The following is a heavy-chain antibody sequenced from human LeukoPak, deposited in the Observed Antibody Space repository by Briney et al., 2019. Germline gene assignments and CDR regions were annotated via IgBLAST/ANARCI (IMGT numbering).Heavy chain of an antibody. D-gene: IGHD1-26*01. J-gene: IGHJ3*02. Sequence: PSETLSLTCDVSGYSISSAYYWGWIRQPPGKGLEWIGSIYHTGTTYYNPSLKSRITISEDTSKNQFSLRLSSVTAADTAVYYCARSRRGSYSVAFDIWGQGTMVTVSS. V-gene: IGHV4-38-2*01. CDR2: IYHTGTT. CDR1: GYSISSAYY. CDR3: ARSRRGSYSVAFDI.